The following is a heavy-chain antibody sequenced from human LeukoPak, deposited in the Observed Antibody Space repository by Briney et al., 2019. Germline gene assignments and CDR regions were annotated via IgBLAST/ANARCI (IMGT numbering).Heavy chain of an antibody. CDR3: ARAKYIGSWYEFDP. D-gene: IGHD6-13*01. CDR1: GFTFSSYA. V-gene: IGHV3-23*01. CDR2: ISGSGSST. J-gene: IGHJ5*02. Sequence: GGSLRLSCAASGFTFSSYAMSWVRQAPGKGLEWVSGISGSGSSTYYADSVKGRFTISRDNSKNTLYLQMNSLRAEDTAVYYCARAKYIGSWYEFDPWGQGTLVTVSS.